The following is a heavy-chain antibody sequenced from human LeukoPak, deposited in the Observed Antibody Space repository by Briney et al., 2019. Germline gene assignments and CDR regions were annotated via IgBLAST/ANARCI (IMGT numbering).Heavy chain of an antibody. CDR3: ANLAKLDYLYYYMDA. D-gene: IGHD3-10*01. Sequence: PGGSLRLSCAASGFTFNNYNMNWVRQAPGKGLEWVSSISSSSSYIYYADSVKGRFTISRDNSKNTLYLQMNSLRAEDTAVYYCANLAKLDYLYYYMDARGKGTTVTISS. V-gene: IGHV3-21*04. J-gene: IGHJ6*03. CDR1: GFTFNNYN. CDR2: ISSSSSYI.